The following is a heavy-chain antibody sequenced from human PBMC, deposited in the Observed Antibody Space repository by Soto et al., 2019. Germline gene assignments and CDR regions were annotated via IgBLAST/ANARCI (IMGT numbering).Heavy chain of an antibody. J-gene: IGHJ6*02. CDR1: GETFSGYY. CDR3: ARGSRGCTNGVCYTGRYYYYGTDV. Sequence: PSRPMSSTRADYGETFSGYYWSWLRKPPGKGLEWIGEINHSGSTNYNPSLKSRVTISVDTSKNQFSLKLSSVTAADTAVYYCARGSRGCTNGVCYTGRYYYYGTDVWGQGTTVTVSS. CDR2: INHSGST. V-gene: IGHV4-34*01. D-gene: IGHD2-8*01.